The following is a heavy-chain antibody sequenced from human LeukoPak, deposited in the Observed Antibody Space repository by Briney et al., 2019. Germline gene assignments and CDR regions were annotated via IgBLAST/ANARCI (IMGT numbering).Heavy chain of an antibody. J-gene: IGHJ4*02. CDR3: ARDPVDPVMDIDY. CDR2: INPDRSGT. CDR1: GYTFTVYY. Sequence: ASVKVSCKSSGYTFTVYYIHWVRQAPGQGLEWMGWINPDRSGTKYAQKFQGRVTMTRDTSITTAYMELSRLTSDDTAVYYCARDPVDPVMDIDYWGQGTLVTVSS. V-gene: IGHV1-2*02. D-gene: IGHD5-18*01.